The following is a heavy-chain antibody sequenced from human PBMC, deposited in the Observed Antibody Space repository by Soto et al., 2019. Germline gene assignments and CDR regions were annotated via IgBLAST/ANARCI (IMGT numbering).Heavy chain of an antibody. D-gene: IGHD3-3*01. V-gene: IGHV3-48*02. CDR3: ARDPASDFWSGYQASNWFDP. J-gene: IGHJ5*02. CDR2: ISSSSSTI. CDR1: GFTFSSYS. Sequence: PGVSLRLSCAASGFTFSSYSMNWVRQAPGKWLEWVSYISSSSSTIYYADSVKGRFTISRDNAKNSLYLQMNSLRDEDTAVYYCARDPASDFWSGYQASNWFDPWGQGTLVTVSS.